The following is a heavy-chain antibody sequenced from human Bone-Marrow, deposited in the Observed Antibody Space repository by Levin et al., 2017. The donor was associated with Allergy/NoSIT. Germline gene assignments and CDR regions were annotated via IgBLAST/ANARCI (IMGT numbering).Heavy chain of an antibody. CDR1: GFTFSNSC. J-gene: IGHJ5*02. V-gene: IGHV3-7*01. Sequence: GGSLRLSCAASGFTFSNSCMSWVRQAPGKGLEWVANIKEDGSEKYYVDSVKGRFTISRDNAKNSLFVQMNSLRVEDTAVYYCARDQFRSATIGAQWFDPWGQGTLVTVSS. D-gene: IGHD5-24*01. CDR2: IKEDGSEK. CDR3: ARDQFRSATIGAQWFDP.